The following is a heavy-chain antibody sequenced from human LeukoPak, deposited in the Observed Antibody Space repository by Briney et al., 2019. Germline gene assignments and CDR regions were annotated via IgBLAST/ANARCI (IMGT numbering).Heavy chain of an antibody. CDR2: IYYSGST. D-gene: IGHD2-8*01. J-gene: IGHJ6*02. Sequence: SETLSLTCTVSGGSISSYYWSWIRQPPGKGLEWIGYIYYSGSTNYNPSLRSRVTISVDTSKNQFSLKLSSVTAADTAVYYCARWASVYASYYYGMDVWGQGTTVTVSS. CDR1: GGSISSYY. V-gene: IGHV4-59*01. CDR3: ARWASVYASYYYGMDV.